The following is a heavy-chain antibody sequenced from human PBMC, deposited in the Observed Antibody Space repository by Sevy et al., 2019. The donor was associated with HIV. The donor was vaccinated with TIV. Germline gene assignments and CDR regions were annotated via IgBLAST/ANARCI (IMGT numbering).Heavy chain of an antibody. V-gene: IGHV3-7*01. Sequence: GSLRLSCAASGFTFTTYWMIWIRQAPGKGLEWVANINRDGTQKYYADSLKDRFTISRDNAENSLYLQMDSLRADDTDLYYCARESSGPSVVDLWGQGTLVTVSS. CDR1: GFTFTTYW. CDR2: INRDGTQK. J-gene: IGHJ5*02. D-gene: IGHD3-22*01. CDR3: ARESSGPSVVDL.